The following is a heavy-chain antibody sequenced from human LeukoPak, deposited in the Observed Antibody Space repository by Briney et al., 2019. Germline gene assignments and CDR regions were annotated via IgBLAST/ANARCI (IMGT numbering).Heavy chain of an antibody. CDR3: ARILSAAGPDY. CDR2: INHSGST. J-gene: IGHJ4*02. V-gene: IGHV4-34*01. CDR1: GGSFSGYY. Sequence: PSETLSLTCAVYGGSFSGYYWSWIRQPPGKGLEWIGEINHSGSTNYNPSLKSRVTISVDTSKNQFSLKLSSVTAADTAVYSCARILSAAGPDYWGQGTLVTASS. D-gene: IGHD6-13*01.